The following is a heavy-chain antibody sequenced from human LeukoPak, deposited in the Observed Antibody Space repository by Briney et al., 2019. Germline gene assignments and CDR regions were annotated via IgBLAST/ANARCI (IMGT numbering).Heavy chain of an antibody. Sequence: PSETLSLTCTVSGGSISSYYWSWIWQPPGKGLEWIGYIYYSGSTNYNPSLKSRVTISVDTSKNQFSLKLSSVTAADTAVYYCASEYSSSWYGLDYWGQGTQVTVSS. CDR1: GGSISSYY. D-gene: IGHD6-13*01. CDR2: IYYSGST. CDR3: ASEYSSSWYGLDY. V-gene: IGHV4-59*08. J-gene: IGHJ4*02.